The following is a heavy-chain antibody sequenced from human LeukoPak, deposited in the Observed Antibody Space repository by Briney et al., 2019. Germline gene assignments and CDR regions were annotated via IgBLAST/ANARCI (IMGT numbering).Heavy chain of an antibody. D-gene: IGHD3-10*01. J-gene: IGHJ4*02. CDR1: GYSFSTYW. Sequence: GESLKISCKGSGYSFSTYWIGWVRQMPGQGLEWMGIIYPGDSDTKYSPSFQGQVTISAAKSISTAYLQWSSLKASDTAMYYCARLNYFGSTNFDYWGQGTLVTVSS. CDR3: ARLNYFGSTNFDY. V-gene: IGHV5-51*01. CDR2: IYPGDSDT.